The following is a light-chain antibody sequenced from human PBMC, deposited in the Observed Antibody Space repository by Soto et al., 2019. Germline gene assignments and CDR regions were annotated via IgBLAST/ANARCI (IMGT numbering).Light chain of an antibody. CDR2: DVT. J-gene: IGLJ2*01. V-gene: IGLV2-14*01. CDR1: SSDVGAYNY. Sequence: QSVLTQPASVSGSPGQSITISCTGTSSDVGAYNYVSWYQQHPGKAPKLMIYDVTDRPSGVSNRFSGSKSGSTASLTISGLQAEDEADYYCSSYTTTSTVLFGGGTKDTVL. CDR3: SSYTTTSTVL.